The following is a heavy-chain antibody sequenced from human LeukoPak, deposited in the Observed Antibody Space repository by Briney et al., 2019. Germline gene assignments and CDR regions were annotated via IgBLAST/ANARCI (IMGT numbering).Heavy chain of an antibody. J-gene: IGHJ4*02. Sequence: HSETMSLTCTVSSGSINSYYWGWVRQPAGRGLEWIGRIYTTGNTNYNPSLKSRLTMSVDTSKRQFSLNLRSVTAADTAIYYCARHGYTASQYFLDYWSQGILVTVSS. CDR1: SGSINSYY. CDR3: ARHGYTASQYFLDY. D-gene: IGHD3-16*01. V-gene: IGHV4-4*07. CDR2: IYTTGNT.